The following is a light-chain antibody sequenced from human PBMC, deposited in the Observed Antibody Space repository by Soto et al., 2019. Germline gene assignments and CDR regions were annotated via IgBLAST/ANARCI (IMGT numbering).Light chain of an antibody. V-gene: IGLV2-14*01. CDR2: DVN. J-gene: IGLJ2*01. CDR3: TSYASGSSHVV. Sequence: QSALTQPASVSGSPGQSITRSCTGTSSDIGGYDYVSWYQRHPGKAPKLIMYDVNNRPSGVSNRLSGSNSGNTASLTISGLQAEDEADYYCTSYASGSSHVVFGGGTKLTVL. CDR1: SSDIGGYDY.